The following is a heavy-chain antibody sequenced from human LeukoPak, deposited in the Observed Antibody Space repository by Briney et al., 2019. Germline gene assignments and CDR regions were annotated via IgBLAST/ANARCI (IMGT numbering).Heavy chain of an antibody. Sequence: ASVKVSCKASGYAFTAYYLHWVRQATGQGLEWMGWINPNSGDPNYAQNFQGRVTMTRDMSTSTVYMELGSLRSEDTAVYYCARDLGAPELTGGYIGYYYYYYMDVWGKGTTVTVSS. V-gene: IGHV1-2*02. CDR1: GYAFTAYY. D-gene: IGHD3-22*01. J-gene: IGHJ6*03. CDR3: ARDLGAPELTGGYIGYYYYYYMDV. CDR2: INPNSGDP.